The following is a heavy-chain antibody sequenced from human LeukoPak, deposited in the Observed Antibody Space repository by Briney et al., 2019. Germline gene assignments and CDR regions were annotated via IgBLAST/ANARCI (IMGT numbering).Heavy chain of an antibody. CDR3: ARSGPSVLWSKSFDY. CDR1: GFTFSSYW. CDR2: IKQDGSEK. J-gene: IGHJ4*02. Sequence: GGSLRLSCAASGFTFSSYWMTWVCQAPGKGLEWVANIKQDGSEKYYVDSVKGRFTISRDNSKNTLFLQMDNLRADDTATYYCARSGPSVLWSKSFDYWGQGALVTVSS. V-gene: IGHV3-7*01. D-gene: IGHD3-10*01.